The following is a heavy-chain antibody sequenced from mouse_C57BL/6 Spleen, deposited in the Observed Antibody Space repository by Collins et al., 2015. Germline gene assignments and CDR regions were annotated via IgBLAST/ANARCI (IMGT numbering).Heavy chain of an antibody. V-gene: IGHV3-2*02. CDR3: ARREDGYDGGFDY. D-gene: IGHD2-2*01. Sequence: DVQLQESGPGLVKPSQSLSLTCTVTGYSITSDYAWNWIRQFPGNKLEWMGYISYSGSTSYNPSLKSRISITRDTSKNQFFLQLNSVTTEDTATYYCARREDGYDGGFDYWGQGTTLTVSS. CDR1: GYSITSDYA. CDR2: ISYSGST. J-gene: IGHJ2*01.